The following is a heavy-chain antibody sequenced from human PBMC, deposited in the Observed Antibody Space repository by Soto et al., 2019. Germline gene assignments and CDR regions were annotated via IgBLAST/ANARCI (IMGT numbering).Heavy chain of an antibody. D-gene: IGHD3-16*01. Sequence: SETLSLTCAVYGGSFCGYYWSWIRQPPGKGLEWIGEINHSGSTNYNPSLKSRVTISVDTSKNQFSLKLSSVTAADTAVYYCARPRRRGNYYYYGMDVWGQGTTVTVSS. CDR3: ARPRRRGNYYYYGMDV. CDR2: INHSGST. J-gene: IGHJ6*02. V-gene: IGHV4-34*01. CDR1: GGSFCGYY.